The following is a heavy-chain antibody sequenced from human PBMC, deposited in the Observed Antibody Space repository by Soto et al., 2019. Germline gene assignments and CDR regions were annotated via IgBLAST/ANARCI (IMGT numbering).Heavy chain of an antibody. J-gene: IGHJ4*02. CDR1: GGTFSSYA. CDR2: IIPIFGTA. CDR3: ARDHRVGADTYFDY. Sequence: ASVKVSCKASGGTFSSYAISWVRQAPGQGLEWMGGIIPIFGTANYAQKFQGRVTITADESTSTAYMELSSLRSEDTAVYYCARDHRVGADTYFDYWGQGTLVTVSS. D-gene: IGHD1-26*01. V-gene: IGHV1-69*01.